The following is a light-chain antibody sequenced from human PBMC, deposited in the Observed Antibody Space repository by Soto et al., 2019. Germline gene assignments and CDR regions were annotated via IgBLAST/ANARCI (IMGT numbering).Light chain of an antibody. J-gene: IGKJ4*01. CDR3: QQRNIWALT. Sequence: VLTQSPYTLSFDPGERAILSCRASQDVGKSLVCYHQKPGLSPSLVIYVASKRATDIPDRFSGSESGTAFTLPINRLEHEAVGFYYCQQRNIWALTFGEGAKG. CDR1: QDVGKS. V-gene: IGKV3-11*01. CDR2: VAS.